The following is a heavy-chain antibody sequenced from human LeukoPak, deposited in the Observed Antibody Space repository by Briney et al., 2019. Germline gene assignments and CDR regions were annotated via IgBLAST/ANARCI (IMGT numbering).Heavy chain of an antibody. Sequence: GGSLRLSCAASGFTFSNAWMSWVRRAPGKGLEWVGRIKSKTDGGTTDYAAPVKGRFTISRDDSKNTLYLQMNSLKTEDTAVYYCTTDPEGYCSGGSCGYWGQGTLVTVSS. CDR3: TTDPEGYCSGGSCGY. V-gene: IGHV3-15*01. CDR1: GFTFSNAW. D-gene: IGHD2-15*01. CDR2: IKSKTDGGTT. J-gene: IGHJ4*02.